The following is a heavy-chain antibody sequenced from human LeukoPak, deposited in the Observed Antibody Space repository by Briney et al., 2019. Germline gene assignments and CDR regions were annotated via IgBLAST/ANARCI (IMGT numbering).Heavy chain of an antibody. V-gene: IGHV4-59*08. Sequence: SETLSLTCTVSGGSISSYYWSWIRQPPGKGLEWIGYIYYSGDTNYNPSLKSRVTISVDTSKNQFSLKLSSVTAADTAVYYCARQTVAGTIFDYWGQGTLVTVSS. CDR1: GGSISSYY. CDR2: IYYSGDT. D-gene: IGHD6-19*01. CDR3: ARQTVAGTIFDY. J-gene: IGHJ4*02.